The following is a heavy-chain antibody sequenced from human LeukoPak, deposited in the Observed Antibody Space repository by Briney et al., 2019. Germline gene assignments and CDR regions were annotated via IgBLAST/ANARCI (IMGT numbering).Heavy chain of an antibody. CDR3: AKSARYCSSTSCSGGLNY. CDR1: GFTFSSYA. J-gene: IGHJ4*02. V-gene: IGHV3-23*01. CDR2: ISGSGGST. Sequence: PGGSLRLSCAASGFTFSSYAMSWVRQAPGKGLEWVSAISGSGGSTYYADSVKGRFTISRDNSKNTLYLQMNSLRAEDTAVYYCAKSARYCSSTSCSGGLNYWGQGTLVTVSS. D-gene: IGHD2-2*01.